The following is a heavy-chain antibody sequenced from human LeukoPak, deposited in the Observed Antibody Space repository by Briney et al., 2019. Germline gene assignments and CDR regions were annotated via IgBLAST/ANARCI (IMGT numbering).Heavy chain of an antibody. CDR1: GGSISSYY. CDR3: ARAPLAYSGYAN. J-gene: IGHJ4*02. V-gene: IGHV4-34*01. D-gene: IGHD5-12*01. CDR2: INHSGST. Sequence: SETLSLTCTVSGGSISSYYWSWIRQPPGKGLEWIGEINHSGSTNYNPSLKSRVTISVDTSKNQFSLKLSSVTAADTAVYYCARAPLAYSGYANWGQGTLVTVSS.